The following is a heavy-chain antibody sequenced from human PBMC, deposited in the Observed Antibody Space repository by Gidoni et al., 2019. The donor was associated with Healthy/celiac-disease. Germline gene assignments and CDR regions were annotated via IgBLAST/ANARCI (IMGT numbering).Heavy chain of an antibody. V-gene: IGHV3-7*03. J-gene: IGHJ6*02. D-gene: IGHD5-12*01. Sequence: EVQLVESGGGLVQPGGSLRLSCAASGFTFSSYWMSWVRQAPGKGLEWVANIKQDGSEKYYVDSVKGRFTISRDNAKNSLYLQMNSLRAEDTAVYYCAREWGGYGRASYYYGMDVWGQGTTVTVS. CDR3: AREWGGYGRASYYYGMDV. CDR2: IKQDGSEK. CDR1: GFTFSSYW.